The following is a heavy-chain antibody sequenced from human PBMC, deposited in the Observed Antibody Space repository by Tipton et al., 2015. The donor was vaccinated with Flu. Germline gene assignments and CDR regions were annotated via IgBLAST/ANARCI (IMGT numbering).Heavy chain of an antibody. CDR1: GGSISSSSYY. Sequence: TLSLTCTVSGGSISSSSYYWGWICQPPGKGLEWIGSIYYSGSTYYNPSLKSRVTISVDTSKNQFSLKLSSVTAADTAVYYCARVGASGYYDFWSGYYTGGYFQHWGQGTLVTVSS. CDR3: ARVGASGYYDFWSGYYTGGYFQH. J-gene: IGHJ1*01. V-gene: IGHV4-39*07. CDR2: IYYSGST. D-gene: IGHD3-3*01.